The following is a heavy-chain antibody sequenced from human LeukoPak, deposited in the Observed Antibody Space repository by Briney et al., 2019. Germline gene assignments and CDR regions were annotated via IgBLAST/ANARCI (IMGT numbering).Heavy chain of an antibody. D-gene: IGHD1-7*01. CDR1: GFTFSNFA. J-gene: IGHJ5*02. Sequence: PGGSLRLSCAASGFTFSNFAMSWVRQAPGKGLEWVSTIRSGSATTYYADSVKGRFTISRDNSKNTLYLQMNSLRAGETAVYYCAKGGTGTTDWFDPWGQGTLVTVSS. V-gene: IGHV3-23*01. CDR2: IRSGSATT. CDR3: AKGGTGTTDWFDP.